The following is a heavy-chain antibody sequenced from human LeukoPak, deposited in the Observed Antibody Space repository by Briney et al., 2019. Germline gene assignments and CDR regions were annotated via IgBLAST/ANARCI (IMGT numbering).Heavy chain of an antibody. Sequence: ASVKASCKASGYTFTSYGISWVRQAPGQGLEWMGWISTYNGNTNYAQKFQGRVTMTTDTSTSTGYMELRSLRSDDTAVYYCATWRGSSWLDYWGQGTLVTVSS. CDR1: GYTFTSYG. CDR3: ATWRGSSWLDY. D-gene: IGHD6-13*01. J-gene: IGHJ4*02. CDR2: ISTYNGNT. V-gene: IGHV1-18*01.